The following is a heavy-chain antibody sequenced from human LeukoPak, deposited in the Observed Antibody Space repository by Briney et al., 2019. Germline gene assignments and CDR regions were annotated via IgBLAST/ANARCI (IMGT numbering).Heavy chain of an antibody. CDR3: AREDYYASSGADY. CDR2: MNPNSGNT. CDR1: GYTFTSYD. V-gene: IGHV1-8*03. Sequence: ASVKVSCKASGYTFTSYDINWVRQATGQGLEWMGWMNPNSGNTGYAQKFQGRVTITRNTSISTAYMELSSLRSEDTDVYYCAREDYYASSGADYWGQGTLVTASS. J-gene: IGHJ4*02. D-gene: IGHD3-22*01.